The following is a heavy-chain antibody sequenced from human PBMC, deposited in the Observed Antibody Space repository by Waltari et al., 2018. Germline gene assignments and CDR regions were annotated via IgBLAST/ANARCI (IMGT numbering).Heavy chain of an antibody. CDR3: TKDLTHTNYEGFAN. Sequence: EVQLVESGGALVQPGRSLRLSCATAGFTYDDSSMHWVRQVPGKGLEWVAGITWNSGKVDYAGSVKGRFTISRDNAKNLLFLQMNSLRPEDTALYYCTKDLTHTNYEGFANWGLGTLVTVSS. J-gene: IGHJ4*02. V-gene: IGHV3-9*01. D-gene: IGHD3-16*01. CDR2: ITWNSGKV. CDR1: GFTYDDSS.